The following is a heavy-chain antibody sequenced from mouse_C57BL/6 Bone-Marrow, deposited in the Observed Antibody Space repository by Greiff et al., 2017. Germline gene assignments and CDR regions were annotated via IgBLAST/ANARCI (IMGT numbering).Heavy chain of an antibody. D-gene: IGHD2-1*01. Sequence: EVKVVESGGGLVQSGRSLRLSCATSGFTFSDFYMEWVRQAPGKGLEWIAASRNKANDYTTEYSASVKGRFIVSRDTSQSILYLQMNALRAEDTAIYYCARDAVYGNYGAMDYWGQGTSVTVSS. CDR2: SRNKANDYTT. J-gene: IGHJ4*01. V-gene: IGHV7-1*01. CDR3: ARDAVYGNYGAMDY. CDR1: GFTFSDFY.